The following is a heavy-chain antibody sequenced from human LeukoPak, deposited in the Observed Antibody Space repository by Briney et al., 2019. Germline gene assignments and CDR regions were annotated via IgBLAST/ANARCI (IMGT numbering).Heavy chain of an antibody. CDR1: GFTFNTFN. CDR2: ITSGGDYI. J-gene: IGHJ4*02. Sequence: PGGSLRLSCAASGFTFNTFNMNWVRQAPGKGLEWVSSITSGGDYIYYADSVKGRFTLSSDSSRNTVYFQLNNLRVEDTAIYYCAKASWVSSTDAVRWGQGTLVTVSS. D-gene: IGHD3-16*01. V-gene: IGHV3-21*04. CDR3: AKASWVSSTDAVR.